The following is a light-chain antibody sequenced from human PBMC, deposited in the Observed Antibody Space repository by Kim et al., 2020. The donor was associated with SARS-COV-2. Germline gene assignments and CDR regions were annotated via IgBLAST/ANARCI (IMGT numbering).Light chain of an antibody. Sequence: PRERATLSCRASQRMSSVYLARYKQKPGRGPRLLCNGASSRATGIPDRFSGSGSGTDFTLTNGRLEPEDFAVYYCKQYGSSPYTFGQGTKLEI. CDR1: QRMSSVY. V-gene: IGKV3-20*01. CDR3: KQYGSSPYT. CDR2: GAS. J-gene: IGKJ2*01.